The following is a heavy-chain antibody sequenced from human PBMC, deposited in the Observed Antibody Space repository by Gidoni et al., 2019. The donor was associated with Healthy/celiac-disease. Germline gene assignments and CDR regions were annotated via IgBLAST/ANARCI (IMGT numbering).Heavy chain of an antibody. D-gene: IGHD3-9*01. CDR1: GFTFSSYA. J-gene: IGHJ4*02. V-gene: IGHV3-23*01. Sequence: EVPLLESGGGLVQPGGSLRLSCAASGFTFSSYAMSWVRQAPGKGLEWVSAISGSGGSTYYADSVKGRFTISRDNSKNTLYLQMNSLRAEDTAVYYCAKIKGTYYDILTGYFSGFDYWGQGTLVTVSS. CDR2: ISGSGGST. CDR3: AKIKGTYYDILTGYFSGFDY.